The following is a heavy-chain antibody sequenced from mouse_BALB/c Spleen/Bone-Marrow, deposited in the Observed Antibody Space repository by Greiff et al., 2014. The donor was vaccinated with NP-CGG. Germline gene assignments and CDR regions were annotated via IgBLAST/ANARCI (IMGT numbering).Heavy chain of an antibody. CDR1: GYTFTSYT. Sequence: QVTLKESGAELARPGASVMMSCKTSGYTFTSYTMQWTRQRPGQGLEWIGYIVPSGDYTNYNQKFKDRATLTADKSSNTAYMQRSRLTSEDFAVYYCAREARTGAWFAYWGQGTLVTVSA. D-gene: IGHD4-1*01. J-gene: IGHJ3*01. CDR3: AREARTGAWFAY. CDR2: IVPSGDYT. V-gene: IGHV1-4*01.